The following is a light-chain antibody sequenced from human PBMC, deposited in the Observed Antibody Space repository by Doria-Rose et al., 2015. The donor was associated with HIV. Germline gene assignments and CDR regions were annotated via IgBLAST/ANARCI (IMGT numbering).Light chain of an antibody. CDR2: WAS. J-gene: IGKJ3*01. CDR1: QSLLYTSTNY. CDR3: QQYYDTPS. Sequence: TQSPESLGMSLGERATLNCKSNQSLLYTSTNYLAWYQQKPGQPPKLLIYWASTRQSGVPARFSGSRSGTDFTLTISSLEAEDVAVYYCQQYYDTPSFGPGTTVDIQ. V-gene: IGKV4-1*01.